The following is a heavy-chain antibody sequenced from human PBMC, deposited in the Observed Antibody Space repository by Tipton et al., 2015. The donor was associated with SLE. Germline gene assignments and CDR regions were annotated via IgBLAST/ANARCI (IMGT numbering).Heavy chain of an antibody. D-gene: IGHD2-2*01. Sequence: LRLSCAVSGYSISSGYYWSWIRQPPGKGLEWIGYMYYSGSTDYSPSLKSRVTISADTSKNQFSLKLSSVTAADTAVYYCARLYCSSTSCYSSAFDVWGQGTMVTVSS. V-gene: IGHV4-38-2*01. J-gene: IGHJ3*01. CDR1: GYSISSGYY. CDR2: MYYSGST. CDR3: ARLYCSSTSCYSSAFDV.